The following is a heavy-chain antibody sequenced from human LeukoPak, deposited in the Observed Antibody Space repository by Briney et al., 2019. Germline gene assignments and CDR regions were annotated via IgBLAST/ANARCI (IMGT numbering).Heavy chain of an antibody. J-gene: IGHJ6*03. CDR2: IQYDGSNK. D-gene: IGHD3-3*01. CDR3: AKGFFLSYYYMDV. CDR1: GFTFRSHG. Sequence: GGSLRLSCAASGFTFRSHGMHWVRQAPGKGLEWVAFIQYDGSNKYYADSVKGRFTIPRDNSKNTLYLQMNSLRAEDTAVYYCAKGFFLSYYYMDVWGKGTTVTVSS. V-gene: IGHV3-30*02.